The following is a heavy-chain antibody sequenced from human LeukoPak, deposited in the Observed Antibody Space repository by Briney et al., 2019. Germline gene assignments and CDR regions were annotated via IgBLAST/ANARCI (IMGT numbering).Heavy chain of an antibody. J-gene: IGHJ4*02. Sequence: GGSLRLSFAASGFTFDDYAMHWVRQAPGKGLEWVSGISWNSGSIGYADSVKGRFTISRDNAKNSLYLQMNSLRAEDTALYYCAKDKTPGIAAAVFDYWGQGTLVTVSS. CDR2: ISWNSGSI. CDR1: GFTFDDYA. V-gene: IGHV3-9*01. CDR3: AKDKTPGIAAAVFDY. D-gene: IGHD6-13*01.